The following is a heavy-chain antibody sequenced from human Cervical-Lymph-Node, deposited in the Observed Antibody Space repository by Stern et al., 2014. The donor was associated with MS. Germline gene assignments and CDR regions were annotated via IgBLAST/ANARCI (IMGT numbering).Heavy chain of an antibody. Sequence: VQLVESGGGLVKPGGSLRLSCAASGFTFSSYTMNWVRQAPGKGLEWVSSISSSTSYIYYADSVKGRFTISRDNAKNSLHLQMNSLRAEDTAVYYCARDRMVRGDNYYYYGMDVWGQGTTVTVSS. J-gene: IGHJ6*02. CDR3: ARDRMVRGDNYYYYGMDV. CDR2: ISSSTSYI. V-gene: IGHV3-21*01. CDR1: GFTFSSYT. D-gene: IGHD3-10*01.